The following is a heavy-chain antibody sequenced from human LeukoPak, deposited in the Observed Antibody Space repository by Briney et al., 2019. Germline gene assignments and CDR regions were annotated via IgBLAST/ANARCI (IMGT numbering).Heavy chain of an antibody. CDR3: ARGVGDNDY. Sequence: PGGSLRLSCAASGFTFSSYWMHWVRQAPGKGLEWVSAISGSGGSTYYADSVKGRFTISRDNAKNSLYLQMNSLRAEDTAVYYCARGVGDNDYWGQGTLVTVSS. CDR2: ISGSGGST. CDR1: GFTFSSYW. J-gene: IGHJ4*02. D-gene: IGHD3-16*01. V-gene: IGHV3-21*01.